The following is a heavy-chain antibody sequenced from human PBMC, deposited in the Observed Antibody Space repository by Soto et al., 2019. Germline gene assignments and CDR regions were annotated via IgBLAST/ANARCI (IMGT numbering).Heavy chain of an antibody. CDR1: GGSISSSSYY. V-gene: IGHV4-39*01. D-gene: IGHD3-22*01. Sequence: QLQLQESGPGLVKPSETLSLTCTVSGGSISSSSYYWGWIRQPPGKGLEWIGSIYYSGSTYYNPSLKSRVTISVDTSKNQFSLKLSSVTAADTAVYYCAREGYYDSSGYYRVFDYWGQGTLVTVSS. J-gene: IGHJ4*02. CDR2: IYYSGST. CDR3: AREGYYDSSGYYRVFDY.